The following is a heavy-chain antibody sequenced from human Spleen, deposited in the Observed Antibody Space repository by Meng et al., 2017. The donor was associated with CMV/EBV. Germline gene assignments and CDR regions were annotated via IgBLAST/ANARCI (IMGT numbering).Heavy chain of an antibody. D-gene: IGHD3-3*01. V-gene: IGHV1-18*01. CDR2: ISAYNGNT. CDR3: ASGAFSRSGYFPHYHYYYGMDV. Sequence: ASVKVSCKASGYTFTSYGISWVRQAPGQGLEWMGWISAYNGNTNYAQKLQGRVTMTTDTSTSTAYMELRSLRSEDTAVYYCASGAFSRSGYFPHYHYYYGMDVWGQGTTVTVSS. J-gene: IGHJ6*02. CDR1: GYTFTSYG.